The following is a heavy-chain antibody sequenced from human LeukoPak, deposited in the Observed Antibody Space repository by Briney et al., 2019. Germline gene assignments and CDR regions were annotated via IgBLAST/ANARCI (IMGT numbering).Heavy chain of an antibody. CDR2: IYPGDSDT. Sequence: GESLKISCKGVGDSFAMFWIGWVRQLPGKGLEGMGIIYPGDSDTRYSPSFQGQVTISVDKYISIAYWQWSSLKASDTAMYYCGRAYFGISCAFDIWGQGTMVTVSS. CDR1: GDSFAMFW. D-gene: IGHD4-23*01. J-gene: IGHJ3*02. V-gene: IGHV5-51*01. CDR3: GRAYFGISCAFDI.